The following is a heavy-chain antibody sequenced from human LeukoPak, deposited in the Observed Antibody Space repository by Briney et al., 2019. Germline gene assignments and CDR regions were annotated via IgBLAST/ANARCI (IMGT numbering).Heavy chain of an antibody. CDR1: GFTVSSNY. CDR3: AVVTPFTEYFQH. Sequence: GGSLRLSCAASGFTVSSNYMSCVRQAPGKGLEGGSVIYSGGSTYYADSVKGRFTISRDNSKNTMYLQMNSLRAEDTAVYYCAVVTPFTEYFQHWGQGTLVTVSS. CDR2: IYSGGST. D-gene: IGHD4-23*01. V-gene: IGHV3-66*01. J-gene: IGHJ1*01.